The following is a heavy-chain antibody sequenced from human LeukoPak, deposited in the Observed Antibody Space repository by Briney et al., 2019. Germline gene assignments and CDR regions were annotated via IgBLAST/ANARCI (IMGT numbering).Heavy chain of an antibody. CDR1: GGSISTYY. J-gene: IGHJ4*02. CDR2: IYYTGDT. D-gene: IGHD2-21*02. CDR3: ARHQRGFCDGGDCPYYFDH. V-gene: IGHV4-59*08. Sequence: SETLSLTCTVSGGSISTYYWSWVRQPPGKGLEWIGYIYYTGDTRSNPSLKSRVTLLVDTSKNQFSLRLTSVTAADNAVYYCARHQRGFCDGGDCPYYFDHWGQGTLVTVSS.